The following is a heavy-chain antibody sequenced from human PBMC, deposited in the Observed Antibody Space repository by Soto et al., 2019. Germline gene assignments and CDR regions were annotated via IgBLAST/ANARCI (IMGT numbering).Heavy chain of an antibody. D-gene: IGHD2-2*03. V-gene: IGHV1-69*13. J-gene: IGHJ6*02. CDR1: GGTFSSYA. CDR3: GSVGYCSSTNCLFYYYHYGMDV. Sequence: RASVKVSCKASGGTFSSYAISWVRQAPGRGLEWMGGIIPIFGTTNYAQNFRARVTITADESTSTAYMELSSLTSEDTAVYYCGSVGYCSSTNCLFYYYHYGMDVWGQGTTVTVSS. CDR2: IIPIFGTT.